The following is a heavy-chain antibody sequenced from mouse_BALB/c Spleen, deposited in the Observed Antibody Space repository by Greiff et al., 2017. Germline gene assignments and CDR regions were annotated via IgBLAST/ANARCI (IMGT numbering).Heavy chain of an antibody. D-gene: IGHD2-1*01. CDR1: GYTFTSYW. J-gene: IGHJ3*01. CDR3: AREGNYGFAY. V-gene: IGHV1-87*01. CDR2: IYPGDGDT. Sequence: VMLVESGAELARPGASVKLSCKASGYTFTSYWMQWVKQRPGQGLEWIGAIYPGDGDTRYTQKFKGKATLTADKSSSTAYMQLSSLASEDSAVYYCAREGNYGFAYWGQGTLVTVSA.